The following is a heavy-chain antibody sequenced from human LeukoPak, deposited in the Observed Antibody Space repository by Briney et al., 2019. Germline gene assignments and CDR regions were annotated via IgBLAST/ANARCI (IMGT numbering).Heavy chain of an antibody. J-gene: IGHJ4*02. CDR2: INPNSGAT. CDR1: GYTFTGYY. V-gene: IGHV1-2*02. D-gene: IGHD6-6*01. Sequence: ASVKVSCKASGYTFTGYYMHWVRQAPGQGLEWMGWINPNSGATNYAQKFQGTVTMTRDTSISTASMELSSLKPDDTAVYYCARGIAARRGDYWGQGTLVTVSS. CDR3: ARGIAARRGDY.